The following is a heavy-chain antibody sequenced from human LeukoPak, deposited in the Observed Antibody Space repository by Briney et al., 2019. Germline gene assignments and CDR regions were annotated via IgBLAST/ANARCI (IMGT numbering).Heavy chain of an antibody. CDR3: AKDLSYYDSSGYYHEFFDY. D-gene: IGHD3-22*01. Sequence: AGGSLRLPCAASGFTFSSYNMNWVRQAPGKGLEWVSSISGSSGYIYYADSVKGRFTISRDNAKNSMYLQMNSLRAEDTAVYYCAKDLSYYDSSGYYHEFFDYWGQGTLVTVSS. CDR1: GFTFSSYN. CDR2: ISGSSGYI. J-gene: IGHJ4*02. V-gene: IGHV3-21*01.